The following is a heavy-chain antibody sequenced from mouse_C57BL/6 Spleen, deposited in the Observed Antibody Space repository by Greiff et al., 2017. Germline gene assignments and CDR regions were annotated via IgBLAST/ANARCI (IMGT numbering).Heavy chain of an antibody. J-gene: IGHJ4*01. CDR2: ISYDGSN. Sequence: ESGPGLVKPSQSLSLTCSVTGYSITSGYYWNWIRQFPGNKLEWMGYISYDGSNNYNPSLKNRISITRDTSKNQFFLKLNSVTTEDTATYYCARDPIYYGNYDYYAMDYWGQGTSVTVSS. CDR1: GYSITSGYY. D-gene: IGHD2-1*01. V-gene: IGHV3-6*01. CDR3: ARDPIYYGNYDYYAMDY.